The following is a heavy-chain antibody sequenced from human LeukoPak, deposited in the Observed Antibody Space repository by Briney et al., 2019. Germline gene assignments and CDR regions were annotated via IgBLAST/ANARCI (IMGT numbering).Heavy chain of an antibody. CDR1: GFTFSNYW. D-gene: IGHD5-18*01. CDR3: TTDYRIQLWLPDFDY. CDR2: IKSKTDGGTT. Sequence: PGGSLRLSCAASGFTFSNYWMSWVRQAPGKGLEWVGRIKSKTDGGTTDYAAPVKGRFTISRDDSKNTLYLQMNSLKTEDTAVHYCTTDYRIQLWLPDFDYWGQGTLVTVSS. J-gene: IGHJ4*02. V-gene: IGHV3-15*01.